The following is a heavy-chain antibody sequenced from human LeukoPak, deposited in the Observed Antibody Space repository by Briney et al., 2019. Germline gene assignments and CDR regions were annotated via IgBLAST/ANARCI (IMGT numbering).Heavy chain of an antibody. J-gene: IGHJ4*02. V-gene: IGHV3-21*01. D-gene: IGHD5-18*01. Sequence: GGSLRLSCAASGFTFSSYWMSWVRQAPGKGLEWVSSISSSSSYIYYADSVKGRFTISRDNAKNSLYLQMNSLRAEDTAVYYCARDSALYSYGPPYFDYWGQGTLVTVSS. CDR3: ARDSALYSYGPPYFDY. CDR2: ISSSSSYI. CDR1: GFTFSSYW.